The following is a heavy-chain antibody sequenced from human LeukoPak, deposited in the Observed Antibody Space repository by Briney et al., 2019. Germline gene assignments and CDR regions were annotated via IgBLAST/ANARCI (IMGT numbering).Heavy chain of an antibody. CDR1: GGSISNYC. V-gene: IGHV4-59*13. D-gene: IGHD6-19*01. J-gene: IGHJ4*02. CDR3: AREGARSSGWSQRGRYFDY. CDR2: IYYSGST. Sequence: SETLSLTCTVSGGSISNYCWSWIRQPPGKGLEWIGYIYYSGSTNYNPSLKSRVTISVDTSKNQFSLKLSSVTAADTAVYYCAREGARSSGWSQRGRYFDYWGQGTLVTVSS.